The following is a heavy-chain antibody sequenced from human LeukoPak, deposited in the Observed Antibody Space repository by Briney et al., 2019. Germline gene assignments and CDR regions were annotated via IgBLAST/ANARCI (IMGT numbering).Heavy chain of an antibody. CDR3: VRGDLRLPRSTPDC. J-gene: IGHJ4*02. V-gene: IGHV3-30-3*01. Sequence: GGSLRLSCAASGFTFSSYTMHWVRQAPGKGLEWVAVISYDGSNKYYADSVKGRFTISRDNSKNTVYLQMNSLRGEDTAVYYCVRGDLRLPRSTPDCWGQGTLVTVSS. D-gene: IGHD5/OR15-5a*01. CDR2: ISYDGSNK. CDR1: GFTFSSYT.